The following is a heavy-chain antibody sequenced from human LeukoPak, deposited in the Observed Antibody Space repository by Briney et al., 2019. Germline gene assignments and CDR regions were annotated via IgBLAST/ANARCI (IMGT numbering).Heavy chain of an antibody. J-gene: IGHJ4*02. CDR3: ARAGIAVAASQDY. V-gene: IGHV1-2*02. Sequence: ASVTVSCKASGYTFTGYYMHWMRQAPGQGREWMGWIHPNSGGTNYAQKFQGRITMTRDTSISTAYMELSRLTSDETAVYYCARAGIAVAASQDYCGQGTLVTVSS. CDR1: GYTFTGYY. D-gene: IGHD6-13*01. CDR2: IHPNSGGT.